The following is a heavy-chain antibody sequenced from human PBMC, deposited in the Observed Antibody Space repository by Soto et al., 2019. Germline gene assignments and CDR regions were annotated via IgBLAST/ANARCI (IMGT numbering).Heavy chain of an antibody. CDR2: IKSKTDGGTT. CDR3: TTPLRFLDAIDP. CDR1: GFTFSNAW. D-gene: IGHD3-3*01. V-gene: IGHV3-15*07. Sequence: EVQLVESGGGLVKPGGSLRLSCAASGFTFSNAWMNWVRQAPGKGLEWVGRIKSKTDGGTTDYAAPVKGRFTISRDDSNNTLYLQMNSLKTEDTAVYYCTTPLRFLDAIDPWGQGTLVTVSS. J-gene: IGHJ5*02.